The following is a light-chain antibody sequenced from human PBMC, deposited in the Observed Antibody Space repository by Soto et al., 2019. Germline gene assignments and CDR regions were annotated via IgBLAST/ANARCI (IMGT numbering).Light chain of an antibody. Sequence: EVMLTQSPVTLSLSPGDGATLSCRASQSFRGLLAWYQQKPGQAPRLLIYGAFKRATGIPDRFSGSGSGTDFTLTISRVEPEDFAVYYCQQYGTSPYTFGHGTKVDIK. J-gene: IGKJ2*01. CDR1: QSFRGL. CDR2: GAF. CDR3: QQYGTSPYT. V-gene: IGKV3-20*01.